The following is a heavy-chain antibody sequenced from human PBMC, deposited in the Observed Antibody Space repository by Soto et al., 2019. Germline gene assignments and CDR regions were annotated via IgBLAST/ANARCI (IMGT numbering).Heavy chain of an antibody. V-gene: IGHV3-53*04. CDR2: IYSGGST. Sequence: GGSLRLSCAASGFTVSSYYMSWVPQATGKGLEWVSVIYSGGSTYYADSVKGRFTISRHNSKNTLYLQMNSLRAEDTAVYYCAREVADYYYYMDVWGKGTTVTVSS. CDR1: GFTVSSYY. CDR3: AREVADYYYYMDV. J-gene: IGHJ6*03.